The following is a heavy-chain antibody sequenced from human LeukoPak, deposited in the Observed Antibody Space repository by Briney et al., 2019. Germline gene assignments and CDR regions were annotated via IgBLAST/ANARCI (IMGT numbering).Heavy chain of an antibody. Sequence: NPSETLSLTCSVAGGSIITYYWNWIRQTPGKGLEWIGHIANGNTDYNPSLKSRVTISVDTSKNQFSLKLTSVSAEDTAVYYCARDKAHSYGRYFDPWGQGALVIVSS. CDR3: ARDKAHSYGRYFDP. CDR2: IANGNT. J-gene: IGHJ5*02. CDR1: GGSIITYY. D-gene: IGHD5-18*01. V-gene: IGHV4-59*01.